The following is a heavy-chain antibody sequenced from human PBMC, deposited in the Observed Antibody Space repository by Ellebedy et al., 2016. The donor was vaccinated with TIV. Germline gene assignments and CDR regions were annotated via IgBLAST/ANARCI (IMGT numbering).Heavy chain of an antibody. CDR3: AKEATVRKSSYFDY. V-gene: IGHV3-30*18. J-gene: IGHJ4*02. D-gene: IGHD4-17*01. CDR1: GFTFSDYG. CDR2: IAHDRSRE. Sequence: GESLKISCEASGFTFSDYGMQWVRQAPGKGLEWVAVIAHDRSREYYADSVKGRFTITRDNSKNTMSLQMDSLRGEDTAVYYCAKEATVRKSSYFDYWGQGNLVTVSS.